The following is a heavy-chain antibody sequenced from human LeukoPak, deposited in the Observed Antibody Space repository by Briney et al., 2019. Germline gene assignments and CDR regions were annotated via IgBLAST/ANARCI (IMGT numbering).Heavy chain of an antibody. J-gene: IGHJ5*02. CDR3: ARHHRRGASGIDP. CDR2: INHSGST. CDR1: GGSFSGYY. V-gene: IGHV4-34*01. D-gene: IGHD1-26*01. Sequence: SETLSLTCAVYGGSFSGYYWSWIRQPPGKGLEWIGEINHSGSTNYNPSLKSRVTISVDTSKNQFSLKLSSVTAADTAVYYCARHHRRGASGIDPWGQGTLVTVSS.